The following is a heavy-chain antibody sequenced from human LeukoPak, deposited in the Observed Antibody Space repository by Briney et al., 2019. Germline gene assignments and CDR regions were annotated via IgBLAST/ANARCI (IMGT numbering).Heavy chain of an antibody. CDR1: GFTFGSYS. V-gene: IGHV3-21*01. J-gene: IGHJ4*02. CDR3: AREGLYSSAYYFDY. Sequence: SGGSLRLSCAASGFTFGSYSMNWVRQAPGKGLEWVSSISSSSSYIYYADSVKGRFTISRDNAKNSLYLQMNSLRAEDTAVYYCAREGLYSSAYYFDYWGQGTLVTVSS. D-gene: IGHD6-19*01. CDR2: ISSSSSYI.